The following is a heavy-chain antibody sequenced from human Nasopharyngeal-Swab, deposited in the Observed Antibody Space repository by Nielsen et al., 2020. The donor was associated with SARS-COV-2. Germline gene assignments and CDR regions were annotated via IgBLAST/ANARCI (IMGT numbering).Heavy chain of an antibody. CDR1: GGSISSSSYY. Sequence: SETLSLTCTVSGGSISSSSYYWGWMRQPPGKGLEWIGSIYYSGSTYYNPSLKSRVTISVDTSKNQFSLKLSSVTAADTAVYYCARVGPSSDYFGYWGQGTLVTVSS. J-gene: IGHJ4*02. CDR2: IYYSGST. CDR3: ARVGPSSDYFGY. D-gene: IGHD6-6*01. V-gene: IGHV4-39*01.